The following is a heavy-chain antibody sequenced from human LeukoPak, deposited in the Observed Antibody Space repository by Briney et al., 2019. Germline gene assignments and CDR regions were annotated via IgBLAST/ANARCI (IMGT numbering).Heavy chain of an antibody. CDR1: GFTFSSYA. D-gene: IGHD6-19*01. J-gene: IGHJ4*02. CDR3: AKDLSSG. CDR2: ISGSGGSA. V-gene: IGHV3-23*01. Sequence: GGSLRLSCAASGFTFSSYAMSWVRQAPGKGLEWVSTISGSGGSAYYPDSVKGRFTISRDNSKNILYLQMNSLRVEDTAVYYCAKDLSSGWGQGTLVTVSS.